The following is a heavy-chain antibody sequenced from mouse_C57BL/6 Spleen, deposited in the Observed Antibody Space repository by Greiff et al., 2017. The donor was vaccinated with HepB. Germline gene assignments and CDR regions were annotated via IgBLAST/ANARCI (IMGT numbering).Heavy chain of an antibody. CDR1: GYAFSSSW. CDR2: IYPGDGDT. Sequence: VKLQQSGPELVKPGASVKISCKASGYAFSSSWMNWVKQRPGKGLEWIGRIYPGDGDTNYNGKFKDKATLTADKSSSTAYMQLSSLTYEDSAVYYCARKEDYYGSNPYWYFDVWGTGTTVTVSS. J-gene: IGHJ1*03. V-gene: IGHV1-82*01. CDR3: ARKEDYYGSNPYWYFDV. D-gene: IGHD1-1*01.